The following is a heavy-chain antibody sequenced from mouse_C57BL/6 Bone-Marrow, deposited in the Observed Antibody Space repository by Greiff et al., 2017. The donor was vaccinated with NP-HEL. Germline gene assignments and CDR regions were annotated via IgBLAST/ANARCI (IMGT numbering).Heavy chain of an antibody. CDR2: IDPSDSYT. CDR1: GYTFTSYW. V-gene: IGHV1-69*01. J-gene: IGHJ3*01. D-gene: IGHD1-1*01. CDR3: ARKGGSSLPWFAY. Sequence: QVQLQQPGAELVMPGASVKLSCKASGYTFTSYWMHWVKQRPGQGLEWIGEIDPSDSYTNYNQKFKGKSTLTVDKSSSTAYMQLSSLTSEDSAVYDCARKGGSSLPWFAYWGQGTLVTVSA.